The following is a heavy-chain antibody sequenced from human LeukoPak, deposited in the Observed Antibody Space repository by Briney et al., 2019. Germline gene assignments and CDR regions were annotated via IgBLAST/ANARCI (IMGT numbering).Heavy chain of an antibody. CDR2: IKQDGSEK. D-gene: IGHD1-7*01. CDR1: GFTFTAHG. J-gene: IGHJ3*02. CDR3: ATLGNSWNYGAARDAFDI. Sequence: PGGSLRLSCTASGFTFTAHGYHWVRLTPGKGLEWVANIKQDGSEKYYVDSVKGRFTISRDNAKNSLYLQMNSLRAEDTAVYYCATLGNSWNYGAARDAFDIWGQGTMVIVSS. V-gene: IGHV3-7*01.